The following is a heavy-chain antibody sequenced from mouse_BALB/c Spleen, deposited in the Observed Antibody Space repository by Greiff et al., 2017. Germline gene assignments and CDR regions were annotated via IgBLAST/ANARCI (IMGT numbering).Heavy chain of an antibody. J-gene: IGHJ3*01. V-gene: IGHV1-4*01. CDR3: ARSDSYGSSSWFAY. CDR2: INPSSGYT. CDR1: GYTFTSYT. D-gene: IGHD1-1*01. Sequence: QVQLKESGAELARPGASVKMSCKASGYTFTSYTMHWVKQRPGQGLEWIGYINPSSGYTNYNQKFKDKATLTADKSSSTAYMQLSSLTSEDSAVYYCARSDSYGSSSWFAYWGQGTLVTVSA.